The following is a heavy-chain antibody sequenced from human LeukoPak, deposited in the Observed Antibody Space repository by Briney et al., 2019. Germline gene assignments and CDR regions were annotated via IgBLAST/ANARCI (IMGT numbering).Heavy chain of an antibody. D-gene: IGHD6-13*01. Sequence: PSETLSLTCTVSGGSISSYYWSWIRQPPGKGLEWIGYIYYAGSTDYNPSLKSRVTISVDTSKNQFSLKLSSVTAADTAVYYCARGSKAAPGTFDYWGQGTLVTVSS. CDR2: IYYAGST. J-gene: IGHJ4*02. V-gene: IGHV4-59*01. CDR1: GGSISSYY. CDR3: ARGSKAAPGTFDY.